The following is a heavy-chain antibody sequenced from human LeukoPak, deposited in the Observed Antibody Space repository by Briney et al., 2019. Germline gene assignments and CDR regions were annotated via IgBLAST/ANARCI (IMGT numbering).Heavy chain of an antibody. J-gene: IGHJ4*02. CDR2: ISYDGSNK. CDR3: ARAGSSWYEDY. V-gene: IGHV3-30-3*01. D-gene: IGHD6-13*01. CDR1: GFTFSSCA. Sequence: GRSLRLSCAASGFTFSSCAMHWVRQAPGKGLEWVAVISYDGSNKYYADSVKGRFTISRDNSKNTLYLQMNSLRAEDTAVYYCARAGSSWYEDYWGQGTLVTVSS.